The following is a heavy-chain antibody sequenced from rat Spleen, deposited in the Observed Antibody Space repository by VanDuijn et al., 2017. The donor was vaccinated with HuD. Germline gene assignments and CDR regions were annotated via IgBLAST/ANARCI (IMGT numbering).Heavy chain of an antibody. CDR1: GFTFNNYW. Sequence: EVQLVESGGGLLQPGRSLKLSCVASGFTFNNYWMTWIRQAPGKGLEWVATITNTGDNTYYPESVKGRFTISRDNAKSTLYLQMDSMRSEDTATYYSTTKAHWGAMGAWGQGASVTVSS. CDR3: TTKAHWGAMGA. CDR2: ITNTGDNT. D-gene: IGHD3-5*01. V-gene: IGHV5-31*01. J-gene: IGHJ4*01.